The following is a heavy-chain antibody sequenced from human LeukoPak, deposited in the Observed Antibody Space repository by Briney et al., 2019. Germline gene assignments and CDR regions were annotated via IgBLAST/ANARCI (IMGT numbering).Heavy chain of an antibody. CDR3: AREVEYYDSSGYRPHAFDI. D-gene: IGHD3-22*01. Sequence: KTSETLSLTCTVSGGSIISNNHYWGWTRQPPGKGLEWFVSISYSGGTAYNPSLRSRVTISVDTSKNQFSLKVNSVTAADTAVYYCAREVEYYDSSGYRPHAFDIWGQGTLVTVS. V-gene: IGHV4-39*02. CDR2: ISYSGGT. CDR1: GGSIISNNHY. J-gene: IGHJ3*02.